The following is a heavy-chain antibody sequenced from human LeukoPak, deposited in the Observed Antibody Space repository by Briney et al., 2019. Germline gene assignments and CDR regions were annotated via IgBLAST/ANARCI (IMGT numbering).Heavy chain of an antibody. Sequence: GGSLRLSCAASGFTFSSYSMNWVRQAPGKGLEWVSGISGSGGSIYYADSVKGRFTISRDNSKNTLYLQMNTLRAEDTAIYYCAKGSSGSRPYYFDYWGQGTLVTVSS. D-gene: IGHD3-22*01. CDR2: ISGSGGSI. J-gene: IGHJ4*02. CDR1: GFTFSSYS. V-gene: IGHV3-23*01. CDR3: AKGSSGSRPYYFDY.